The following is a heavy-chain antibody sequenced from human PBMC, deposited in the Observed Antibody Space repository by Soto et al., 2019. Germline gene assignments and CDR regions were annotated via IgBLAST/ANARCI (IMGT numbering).Heavy chain of an antibody. CDR3: ASQGYCSSTSCFLAFDI. CDR1: GFTFSRYA. CDR2: ISGSGGST. V-gene: IGHV3-23*01. D-gene: IGHD2-2*01. Sequence: GGSLRLSCAASGFTFSRYAMSWVRQAPGKGLEWVSAISGSGGSTYYADSVKGRFTISRDNSKNTLYLQMNSLRAEDTAVYYCASQGYCSSTSCFLAFDIWGQGTMVTVSS. J-gene: IGHJ3*02.